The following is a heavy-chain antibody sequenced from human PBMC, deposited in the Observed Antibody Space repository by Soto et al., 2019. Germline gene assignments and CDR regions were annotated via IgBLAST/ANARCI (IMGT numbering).Heavy chain of an antibody. V-gene: IGHV3-33*05. D-gene: IGHD2-15*01. J-gene: IGHJ3*02. Sequence: WGSLSLSCVVSGFTFASYGFHWVRQAPGKGLEWVAVIINDGSETTHADSVKDRFTITRDNSKNTLYLQMDSLRAGDTALYYCARDDIGAPNAFDMWGQGTMVTVSS. CDR3: ARDDIGAPNAFDM. CDR2: IINDGSET. CDR1: GFTFASYG.